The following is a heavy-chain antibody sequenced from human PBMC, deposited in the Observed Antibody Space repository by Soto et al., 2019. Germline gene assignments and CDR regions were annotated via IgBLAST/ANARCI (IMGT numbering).Heavy chain of an antibody. CDR2: ISGSGGST. D-gene: IGHD2-2*01. V-gene: IGHV3-23*01. J-gene: IGHJ4*02. CDR1: GFTFSSYA. Sequence: GGSLRLSCAASGFTFSSYAMSWVRQAPGKGLEWVSAISGSGGSTYYADSVKGRFTISRDNSKNTLYLQMNSLRAEDTAVYYCAKGDIGYCSSTSCYVYLATTFDYWGQGTLVTVSS. CDR3: AKGDIGYCSSTSCYVYLATTFDY.